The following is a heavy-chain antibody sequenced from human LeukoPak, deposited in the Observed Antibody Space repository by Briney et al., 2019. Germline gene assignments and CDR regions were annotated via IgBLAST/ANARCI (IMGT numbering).Heavy chain of an antibody. J-gene: IGHJ4*02. CDR3: TRGRYQFLGPNDY. Sequence: GGSLRLSCAASGFTFSSYAMSWVRQAPGKGLEWVANIKEDGNEIYYVDSVKGRFTISRDNDKNSVYLQVNSLRDEDTAVYYCTRGRYQFLGPNDYWGQGSLVTVSS. CDR1: GFTFSSYA. CDR2: IKEDGNEI. V-gene: IGHV3-7*01. D-gene: IGHD2-2*01.